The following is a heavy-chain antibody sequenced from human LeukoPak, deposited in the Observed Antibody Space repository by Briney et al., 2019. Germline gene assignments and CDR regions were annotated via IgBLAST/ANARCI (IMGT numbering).Heavy chain of an antibody. J-gene: IGHJ6*03. CDR1: GYTLISYD. D-gene: IGHD6-19*01. V-gene: IGHV1-8*03. CDR2: MNPNSGNT. Sequence: ASVKVSCKASGYTLISYDINWVRQVTGQGLEWMGCMNPNSGNTGYAQKFQGRVTITRNTSISTAFMELSSLRSEDTAVYYCARRAVGNSYYYSMDVWGKGTTVTVSS. CDR3: ARRAVGNSYYYSMDV.